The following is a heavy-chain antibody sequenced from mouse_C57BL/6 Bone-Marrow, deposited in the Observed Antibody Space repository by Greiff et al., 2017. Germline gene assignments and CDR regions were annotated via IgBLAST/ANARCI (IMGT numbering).Heavy chain of an antibody. CDR2: ISSGGSYT. V-gene: IGHV5-6*01. CDR1: GFTFSSYG. CDR3: ARHQDPFPPAWFAY. J-gene: IGHJ3*01. D-gene: IGHD3-2*02. Sequence: EVQVVESGGDLVKPGGSLKLSCAASGFTFSSYGMSWVRQTPDKRLEWVATISSGGSYTYYPDSVKGRFTISRDNAKNTLYMQMSSLKSEDTAMYYCARHQDPFPPAWFAYWGQGTMVTVSA.